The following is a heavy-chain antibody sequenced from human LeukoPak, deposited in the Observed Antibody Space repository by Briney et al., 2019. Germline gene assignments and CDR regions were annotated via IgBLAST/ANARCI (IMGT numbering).Heavy chain of an antibody. D-gene: IGHD3-9*01. J-gene: IGHJ5*02. CDR3: ARDLDWGAFDA. Sequence: GGTLRLSCAASGFTFSSYGMSWVRQAPGKGLEWVSAIRDSGGSTYYADSVKGRFTISRDNSKNTVSLHMNSLRAEDTALYYCARDLDWGAFDAWGQGTLVTVSS. V-gene: IGHV3-23*01. CDR1: GFTFSSYG. CDR2: IRDSGGST.